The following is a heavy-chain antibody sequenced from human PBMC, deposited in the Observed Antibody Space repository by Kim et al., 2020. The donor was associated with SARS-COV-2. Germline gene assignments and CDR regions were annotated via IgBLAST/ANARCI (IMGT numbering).Heavy chain of an antibody. V-gene: IGHV3-30*02. Sequence: KYYADSVKRLFTISGDNSKNTLYLQMNSRRAEDTAVYYWAKDPLRGWFDPWGQGTLVTVSS. CDR2: K. D-gene: IGHD4-17*01. CDR3: AKDPLRGWFDP. J-gene: IGHJ5*02.